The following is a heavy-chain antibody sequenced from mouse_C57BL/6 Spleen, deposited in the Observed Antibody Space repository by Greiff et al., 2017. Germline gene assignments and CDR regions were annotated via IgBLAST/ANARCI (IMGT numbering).Heavy chain of an antibody. CDR3: AREYGSSSYAMDY. CDR2: IYPRSGNT. V-gene: IGHV1-81*01. J-gene: IGHJ4*01. D-gene: IGHD1-1*01. CDR1: GYTFTSYG. Sequence: LVESGAELARPGASVKLSCKASGYTFTSYGISWVKQRTGQGLEWIGEIYPRSGNTYYNEKFKGKATLTADKSSSTAYMELRSLTSEDSAVYFCAREYGSSSYAMDYWGQGTSVTVSS.